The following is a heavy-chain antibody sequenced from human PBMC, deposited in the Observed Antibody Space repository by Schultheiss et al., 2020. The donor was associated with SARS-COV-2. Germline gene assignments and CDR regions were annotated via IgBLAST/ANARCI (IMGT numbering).Heavy chain of an antibody. CDR3: ARSHYCSGGSCYPLYGMDV. CDR1: GGSISSYY. V-gene: IGHV4-59*08. J-gene: IGHJ6*02. CDR2: IYYSGST. D-gene: IGHD2-15*01. Sequence: LETLSLTCTVSGGSISSYYWSWIRQPPGKGLEWIGYIYYSGSTNYNPSLKSRVTISVDTSKNQFSLKLSSVTAADTAVYYCARSHYCSGGSCYPLYGMDVWGQGTTVTVSS.